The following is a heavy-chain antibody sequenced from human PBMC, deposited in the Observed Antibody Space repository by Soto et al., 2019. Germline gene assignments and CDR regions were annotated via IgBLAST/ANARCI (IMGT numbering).Heavy chain of an antibody. Sequence: QVQLVESGGGVVQPGRSLTLSCAASGFTFSTYTMHWVRQAPGKGLDWVALISYDGRDMYYADSVKGRFTISRDNSKNTLYLHMNGLRPDDPAVYYCTAPGDTSVLYYFAYWGQGALVTVSS. CDR2: ISYDGRDM. CDR3: TAPGDTSVLYYFAY. J-gene: IGHJ4*02. CDR1: GFTFSTYT. V-gene: IGHV3-30*04. D-gene: IGHD1-26*01.